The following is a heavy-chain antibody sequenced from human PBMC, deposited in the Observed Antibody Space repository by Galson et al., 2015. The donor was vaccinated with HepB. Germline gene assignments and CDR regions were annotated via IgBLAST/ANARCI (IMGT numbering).Heavy chain of an antibody. CDR2: IYPGDSDT. Sequence: QSGAEVKKPGESLKISCKGSGYSFTSYWIGWVRQMPGKGLEWMGIIYPGDSDTRYSPSFQGQVTISADKSISTAYLQWSSLKASDTAMYYCARHPKRGAYYDSSGYLAYWGQGTLVTVSS. CDR1: GYSFTSYW. V-gene: IGHV5-51*01. J-gene: IGHJ4*02. CDR3: ARHPKRGAYYDSSGYLAY. D-gene: IGHD3-22*01.